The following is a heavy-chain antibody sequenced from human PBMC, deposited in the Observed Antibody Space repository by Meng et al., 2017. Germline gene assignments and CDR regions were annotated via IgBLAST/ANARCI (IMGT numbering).Heavy chain of an antibody. CDR3: ARHRTTVTTAFDY. V-gene: IGHV3-48*03. J-gene: IGHJ4*02. CDR2: ISSSGSTI. CDR1: GFTFSSYE. D-gene: IGHD4-17*01. Sequence: GESLKISCAASGFTFSSYEMNWVRQAPGKGLEWVSYISSSGSTIYYAASVKGRFTISRDNAKNALYLQMNSLRAEATAVYYCARHRTTVTTAFDYWGQGTLVTVSS.